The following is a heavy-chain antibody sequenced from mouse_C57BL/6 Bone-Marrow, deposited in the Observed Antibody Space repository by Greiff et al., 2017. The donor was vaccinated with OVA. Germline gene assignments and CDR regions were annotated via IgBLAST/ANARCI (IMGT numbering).Heavy chain of an antibody. V-gene: IGHV5-12*01. CDR1: GFTFSDYY. J-gene: IGHJ4*01. CDR3: ARQGDSSGYHYAMDY. Sequence: EVKLQESGGGLVQPGGSLKLSCAASGFTFSDYYMYWVRQTPEKRLEWVAYISNGGGSTYYPDTVKGRFTISRDNAKNTLYLQMSRLKSEDTAMYYCARQGDSSGYHYAMDYWGQGTSVTVSS. D-gene: IGHD3-2*02. CDR2: ISNGGGST.